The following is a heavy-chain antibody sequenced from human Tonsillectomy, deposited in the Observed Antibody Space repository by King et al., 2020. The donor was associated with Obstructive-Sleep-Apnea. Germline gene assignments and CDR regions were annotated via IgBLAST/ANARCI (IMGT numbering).Heavy chain of an antibody. D-gene: IGHD4-23*01. CDR2: ISYDGSNK. CDR1: GFTFSSYA. J-gene: IGHJ4*02. V-gene: IGHV3-30*04. Sequence: VQLVESGGGVVQPGRSLRLSCAASGFTFSSYAMHWVRQAPGKGLEWVAVISYDGSNKYYADSVKGRFTISRDNSKNTLYLQMNSLRAEDTAVYYCARDRRSMNTVVTVDYWGQGTLVTVSS. CDR3: ARDRRSMNTVVTVDY.